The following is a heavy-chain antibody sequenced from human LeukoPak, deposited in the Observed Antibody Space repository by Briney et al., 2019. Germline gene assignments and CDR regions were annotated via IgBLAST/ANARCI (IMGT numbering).Heavy chain of an antibody. J-gene: IGHJ5*02. CDR1: GGTFSSYA. V-gene: IGHV1-69*05. CDR2: IIPIFGTA. CDR3: ARGVAGSSGWPAYNWFDP. D-gene: IGHD6-19*01. Sequence: SSVKVSCKASGGTFSSYAISWVRQAPGQGLEWTGGIIPIFGTANYAQKFQGRVTITTDESTSTAYMELSSLRSEDTAVYYCARGVAGSSGWPAYNWFDPWGQGTLVTVSS.